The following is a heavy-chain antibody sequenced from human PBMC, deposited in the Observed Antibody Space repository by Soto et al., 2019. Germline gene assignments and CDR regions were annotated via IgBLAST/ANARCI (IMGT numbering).Heavy chain of an antibody. D-gene: IGHD6-6*01. Sequence: GGSLRLSCAASGFTFSSYSMNWVRQAPGKGLEWVSYISSSSSTIYYADSVKGRFTISRDNAKNSLYLQMNSLRAEDTAVYYCARESFIAARPFDYSGQATLVTVST. J-gene: IGHJ4*02. CDR2: ISSSSSTI. CDR1: GFTFSSYS. CDR3: ARESFIAARPFDY. V-gene: IGHV3-48*01.